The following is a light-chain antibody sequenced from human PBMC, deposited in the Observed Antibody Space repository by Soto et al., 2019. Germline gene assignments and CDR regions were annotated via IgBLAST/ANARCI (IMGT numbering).Light chain of an antibody. J-gene: IGLJ2*01. CDR2: GNI. Sequence: QSVLTQPPSVSGAPGQRVTISCTGSSSNIGAGYYVHWYQQVPGTAPKLLIYGNINRPSGVPDRFSGSKSGTSASLAITGLQAEDESEYYCQSYDSSLVFGGGTKLTVL. CDR3: QSYDSSLV. V-gene: IGLV1-40*01. CDR1: SSNIGAGYY.